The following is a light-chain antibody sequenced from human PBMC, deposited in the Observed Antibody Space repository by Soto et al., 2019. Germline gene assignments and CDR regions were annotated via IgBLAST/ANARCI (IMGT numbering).Light chain of an antibody. CDR3: QQRSNWPLT. CDR2: DAS. Sequence: EIVLTQSPATLSLSPGERATLSCRASQSVSSYLAWYQQKPGQAPRIIIYDASNRATGIPARFSGSGSGTDFTLTISSLEPEDVAVYYCQQRSNWPLTLGQGTRLEIK. V-gene: IGKV3-11*01. CDR1: QSVSSY. J-gene: IGKJ5*01.